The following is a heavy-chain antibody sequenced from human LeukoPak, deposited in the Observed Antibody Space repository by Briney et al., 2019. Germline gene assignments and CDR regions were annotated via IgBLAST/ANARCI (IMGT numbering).Heavy chain of an antibody. CDR3: ARCLVRGLTIGYFDF. V-gene: IGHV3-48*01. Sequence: PGGSLRLSCAASGFTFSSVSMKWVRQAPGKGLEWVSFISSSSSTIYYADSVKGRFTISRDNAKNSLYLQMNSLRAEDTAVYYCARCLVRGLTIGYFDFWGQGTLVTVSS. CDR2: ISSSSSTI. D-gene: IGHD3-10*01. J-gene: IGHJ4*02. CDR1: GFTFSSVS.